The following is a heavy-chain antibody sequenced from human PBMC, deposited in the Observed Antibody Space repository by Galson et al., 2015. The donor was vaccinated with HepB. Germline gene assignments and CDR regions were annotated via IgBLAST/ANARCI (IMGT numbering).Heavy chain of an antibody. V-gene: IGHV1-69*06. Sequence: SVKVSCKASGGTFSSYAISWVRQAPGQGLEWMGGIIPIFGTANYAQKFQGRVTITADKSTSTAYMGLGSLRSEDTAVYYCASLPRLSGYYYGSYYYYGMDVWGQGTTVTVSS. CDR1: GGTFSSYA. CDR2: IIPIFGTA. D-gene: IGHD3-22*01. J-gene: IGHJ6*02. CDR3: ASLPRLSGYYYGSYYYYGMDV.